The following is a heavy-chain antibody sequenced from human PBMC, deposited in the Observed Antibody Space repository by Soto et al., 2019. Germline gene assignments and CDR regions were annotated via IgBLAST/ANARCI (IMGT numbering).Heavy chain of an antibody. J-gene: IGHJ3*02. V-gene: IGHV1-2*04. D-gene: IGHD2-15*01. CDR2: INPNSGGT. Sequence: GASVKVSCKASGYTFTGYYMHWVRQAPGQGLEWMGWINPNSGGTNYAQKFQGWVTMTRDTSISTAYMELSRLRSDDTAAYYCARTSEDCSGGSCHVDAFDIWGQGTMVTVSS. CDR3: ARTSEDCSGGSCHVDAFDI. CDR1: GYTFTGYY.